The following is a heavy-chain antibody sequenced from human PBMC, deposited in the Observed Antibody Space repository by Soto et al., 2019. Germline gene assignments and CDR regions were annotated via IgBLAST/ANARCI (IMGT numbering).Heavy chain of an antibody. CDR3: ARAPGSIVVVTNYFDY. D-gene: IGHD3-22*01. V-gene: IGHV1-69*02. CDR2: IIPILGIA. Sequence: SVKVSCKASGGTFSSYTISWVRQAPGQGLEWMGRIIPILGIANYAQKFQGRVTITADKSTSTAYMELSSLRSEDTAVYYCARAPGSIVVVTNYFDYWAQGTQVTVSS. CDR1: GGTFSSYT. J-gene: IGHJ4*02.